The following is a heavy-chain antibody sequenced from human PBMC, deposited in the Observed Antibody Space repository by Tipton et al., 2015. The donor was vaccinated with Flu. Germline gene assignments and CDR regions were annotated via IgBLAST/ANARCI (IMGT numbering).Heavy chain of an antibody. D-gene: IGHD2-15*01. Sequence: TLSLTCTVSGGSISSGSYYWSWIRQPAGKGLEWIGRIYTSGSTNYNPSLKSRVTISVDTSKNQFSLKLSSVTAADTAVYYCARVGSGGTPYNWFDPWGQGTLVTVSS. V-gene: IGHV4-61*02. CDR3: ARVGSGGTPYNWFDP. CDR1: GGSISSGSYY. J-gene: IGHJ5*02. CDR2: IYTSGST.